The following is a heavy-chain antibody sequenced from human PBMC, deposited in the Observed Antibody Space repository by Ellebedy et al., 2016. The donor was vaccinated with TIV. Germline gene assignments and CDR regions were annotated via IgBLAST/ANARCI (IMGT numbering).Heavy chain of an antibody. CDR2: VNNVSTYM. D-gene: IGHD5-18*01. V-gene: IGHV3-21*01. Sequence: GESLKISCAVSGFPFSNYNMNWIRQAPGKGLEWVSSVNNVSTYMLYANSVKGRFTVSRDNAKNSLYLHMNNLRADDTAVYYCARDFDTAPMKTIFDYWGHGTLVTVSS. J-gene: IGHJ4*01. CDR1: GFPFSNYN. CDR3: ARDFDTAPMKTIFDY.